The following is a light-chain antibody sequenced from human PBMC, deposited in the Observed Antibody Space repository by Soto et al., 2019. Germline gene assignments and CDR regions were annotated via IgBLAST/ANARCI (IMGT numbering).Light chain of an antibody. Sequence: DIQMTQSPSSVSASVGDRVAITCRASQGIRTWLAWYQQKPGKAPKVLIYAASSLQSGVPSRLSGSGSGTDFTLTISSLQPDDFATYYCQQYNSMGTFGQGTKVDIK. J-gene: IGKJ1*01. V-gene: IGKV1D-16*01. CDR1: QGIRTW. CDR3: QQYNSMGT. CDR2: AAS.